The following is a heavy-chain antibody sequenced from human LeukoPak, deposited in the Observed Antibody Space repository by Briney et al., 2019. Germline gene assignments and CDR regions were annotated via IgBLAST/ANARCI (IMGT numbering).Heavy chain of an antibody. D-gene: IGHD2-15*01. CDR1: GGSISSYY. CDR2: IYTSGST. V-gene: IGHV4-4*07. Sequence: SETLSLTCTVSGGSISSYYWSWIRQPAGKGLEWIGRIYTSGSTNYNPSLKSRVTISVDTSKNQFSLKLSSVTAADTAVYYCASRSCSGGSCYLDYWGQGTLVTVSS. J-gene: IGHJ4*02. CDR3: ASRSCSGGSCYLDY.